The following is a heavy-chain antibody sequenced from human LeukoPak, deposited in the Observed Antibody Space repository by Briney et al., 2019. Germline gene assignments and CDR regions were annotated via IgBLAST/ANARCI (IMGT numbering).Heavy chain of an antibody. J-gene: IGHJ4*02. Sequence: PSETLSLTCTVSGGSISSYYWSWIRQPPGKGLEWIGYIYYSGSTNYNPSLKSRVTIPVDTSKNQFSLKLSSVTAADTAVYYCARAGDGDTLDYWGQGTLVTVSS. CDR2: IYYSGST. D-gene: IGHD4-17*01. CDR3: ARAGDGDTLDY. CDR1: GGSISSYY. V-gene: IGHV4-59*08.